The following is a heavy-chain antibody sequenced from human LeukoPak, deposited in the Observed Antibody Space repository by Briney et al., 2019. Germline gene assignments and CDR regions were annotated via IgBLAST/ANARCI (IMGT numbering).Heavy chain of an antibody. D-gene: IGHD1-1*01. CDR3: ARESTTGTTVGYYGMDV. Sequence: SETLSLTCAVSGYSISSGYYWGWIRQPPGKGLEWIGSVYHSGSTYYNPSLKSRVTISVDTSKNQFSLKLGSVTAADTAVYYCARESTTGTTVGYYGMDVWGKGTTVTVSS. CDR2: VYHSGST. J-gene: IGHJ6*04. CDR1: GYSISSGYY. V-gene: IGHV4-38-2*02.